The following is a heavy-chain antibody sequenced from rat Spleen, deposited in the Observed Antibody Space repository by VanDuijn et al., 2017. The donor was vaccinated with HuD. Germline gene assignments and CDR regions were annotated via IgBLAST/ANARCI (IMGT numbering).Heavy chain of an antibody. J-gene: IGHJ2*01. CDR2: INTGGGNT. V-gene: IGHV5-25*01. CDR3: ARRYRDTYAQYFDY. D-gene: IGHD2-5*01. CDR1: GFSLTDYS. Sequence: EVQLKESGPGLVQPSQTLSLTCTVSGFSLTDYSVHWVRQAPTKGLEWVAYINTGGGNTYYRDSVRGRFTISRNNAKSTLYQQMYSLRSEDTATYYCARRYRDTYAQYFDYWGQGVMVTVSS.